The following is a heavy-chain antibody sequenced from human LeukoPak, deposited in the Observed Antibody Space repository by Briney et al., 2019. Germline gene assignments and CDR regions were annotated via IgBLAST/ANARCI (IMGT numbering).Heavy chain of an antibody. V-gene: IGHV1-18*01. CDR1: GYTFTSYG. CDR2: ISAYNGNT. D-gene: IGHD3-22*01. Sequence: VASVKVSCKASGYTFTSYGISWVRQAPGQGLEWMGWISAYNGNTNYAQKLQGRVTMTTDTPTSTAYMELRSLRSDDTAVYYCARDSYDSSGYEGGAYYYYYMDVWGKGTTVTVSS. J-gene: IGHJ6*03. CDR3: ARDSYDSSGYEGGAYYYYYMDV.